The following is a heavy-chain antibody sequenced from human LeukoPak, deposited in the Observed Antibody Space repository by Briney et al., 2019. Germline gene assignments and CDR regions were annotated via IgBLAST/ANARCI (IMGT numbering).Heavy chain of an antibody. D-gene: IGHD6-13*01. CDR2: ISSSSSYI. CDR1: GFTFSSYS. Sequence: GGSLRLSCAASGFTFSSYSMSWVRQAPGKGLEWVSSISSSSSYIYYADSVKGRFTISRDNAKNSLYLQMNSLRAEDTAVYYCARGSSWTRLDYWGQGTLVTVSS. CDR3: ARGSSWTRLDY. V-gene: IGHV3-21*01. J-gene: IGHJ4*02.